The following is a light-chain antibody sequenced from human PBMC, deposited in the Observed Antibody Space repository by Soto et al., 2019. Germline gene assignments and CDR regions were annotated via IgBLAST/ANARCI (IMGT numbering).Light chain of an antibody. V-gene: IGKV3-20*01. CDR2: GAS. CDR1: QSVSSN. Sequence: EIVMTQSTATLSVSPGERATLSCRASQSVSSNLAWYQQKRGQAPRLLIYGASSRATGIPDRFSGSGSGTDFTLAISRLEPEDFAVYYCQQYDSSPRTFGQGTKVDIK. J-gene: IGKJ1*01. CDR3: QQYDSSPRT.